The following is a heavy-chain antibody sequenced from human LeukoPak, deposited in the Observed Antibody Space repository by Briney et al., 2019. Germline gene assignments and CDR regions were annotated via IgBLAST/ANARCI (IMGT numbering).Heavy chain of an antibody. Sequence: SETLSLTCTVSGGSISSHYWSWIRQPAGKGLEWIGRIYTSGSTDYNPSLKSRVAMSVDTSKNQFSLKLTSVTAADTAVYYCARQAGYFQDLWGRGTLVTVSS. CDR1: GGSISSHY. CDR3: ARQAGYFQDL. D-gene: IGHD1-1*01. CDR2: IYTSGST. J-gene: IGHJ2*01. V-gene: IGHV4-4*07.